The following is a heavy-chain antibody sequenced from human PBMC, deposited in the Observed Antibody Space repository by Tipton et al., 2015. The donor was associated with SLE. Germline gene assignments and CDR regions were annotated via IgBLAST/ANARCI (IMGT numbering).Heavy chain of an antibody. J-gene: IGHJ2*01. D-gene: IGHD2-15*01. CDR2: IYSSGST. V-gene: IGHV4-4*08. Sequence: LRLSCTVSGFTFTNAWMSWVRQAPGKGLEWIGYIYSSGSTNYNPSLKSRVTISVDTSENQFSLKLSSVSAADTAVYYCARDKYCTGGSCFDWYFDVWGRGTLVTVSS. CDR3: ARDKYCTGGSCFDWYFDV. CDR1: GFTFTNAW.